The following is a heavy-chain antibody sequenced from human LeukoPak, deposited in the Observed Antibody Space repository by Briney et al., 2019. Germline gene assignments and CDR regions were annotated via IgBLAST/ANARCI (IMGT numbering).Heavy chain of an antibody. CDR3: AKAWPAAGTFDS. J-gene: IGHJ4*02. CDR1: GFMFRDAA. CDR2: IASSGLNT. V-gene: IGHV3-23*01. Sequence: PGGSLRLSCAASGFMFRDAAMTWVRQAPGKGLEWVSLIASSGLNTYYADSVRGRFTISRDNSKNTLSLQMNSLRVEDTAIYYCAKAWPAAGTFDSWGQGSLVTVSS. D-gene: IGHD6-13*01.